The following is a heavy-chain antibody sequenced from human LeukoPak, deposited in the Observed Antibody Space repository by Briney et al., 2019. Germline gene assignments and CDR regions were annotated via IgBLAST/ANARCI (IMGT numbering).Heavy chain of an antibody. CDR1: GGSISSYY. V-gene: IGHV4-4*09. CDR3: ARQIAAALDY. CDR2: IYTSGST. J-gene: IGHJ4*02. D-gene: IGHD6-13*01. Sequence: SETLSLTCTVSGGSISSYYWSWIRQPPGKGLEWIGYIYTSGSTNYNPSLKSRVTISVDTSKNQFSLKLSSVTAADTAVYYCARQIAAALDYWGQGTLVTVSS.